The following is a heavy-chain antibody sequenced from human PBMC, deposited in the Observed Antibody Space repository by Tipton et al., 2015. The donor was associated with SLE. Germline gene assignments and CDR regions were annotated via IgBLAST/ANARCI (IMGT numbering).Heavy chain of an antibody. CDR3: ARDGDSTGRSYFQH. CDR1: GGSIGSHY. V-gene: IGHV4-59*11. D-gene: IGHD3-22*01. J-gene: IGHJ1*01. Sequence: GLVKPSETLSLTCTVSGGSIGSHYWSWIRQPPGKGLEWIGYIYYSGSSDYNPSLKSRVTISVDTSKDQFSLKLSSVTAADTAVYYCARDGDSTGRSYFQHWGQGTLVTVSS. CDR2: IYYSGSS.